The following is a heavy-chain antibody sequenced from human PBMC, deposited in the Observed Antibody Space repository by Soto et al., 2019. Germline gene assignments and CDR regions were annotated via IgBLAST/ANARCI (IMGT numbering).Heavy chain of an antibody. CDR3: ARSPTYYYDSSGLLSAFDI. D-gene: IGHD3-22*01. J-gene: IGHJ3*02. V-gene: IGHV1-18*01. CDR1: RDALTSYG. Sequence: GSLQISCKGARDALTSYGNSGVGQARGKGLEWMGWISAYNGNTNYAQKLQGRVTMTTDTSTSTAYMELRILRPDDTAVYYCARSPTYYYDSSGLLSAFDIWGQGTMVTVSS. CDR2: ISAYNGNT.